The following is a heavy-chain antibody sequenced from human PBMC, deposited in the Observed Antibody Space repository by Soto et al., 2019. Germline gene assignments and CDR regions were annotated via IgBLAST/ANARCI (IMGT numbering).Heavy chain of an antibody. CDR2: IRGFSPYT. CDR1: GFTVKTYT. Sequence: GGSLRLSCVSSGFTVKTYTMNWALQAPGKGLEWVSGIRGFSPYTFYAESVKGRFTISRGNAKNSLYLQMNSLGVEDTAVYYCARDRGYDAHDYYYNAMDVWGQGTTVTVSS. D-gene: IGHD2-15*01. V-gene: IGHV3-21*01. J-gene: IGHJ6*02. CDR3: ARDRGYDAHDYYYNAMDV.